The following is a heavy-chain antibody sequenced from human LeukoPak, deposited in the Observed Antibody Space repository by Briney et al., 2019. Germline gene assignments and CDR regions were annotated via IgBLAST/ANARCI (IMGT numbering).Heavy chain of an antibody. D-gene: IGHD2-2*01. Sequence: SQTLSLTCTVSGGSISSGGYYWSWIRQHPGKGLEGIGYIYYSGSTYYNPSLKSRVTISVDTSKNQFSLKLSSVTAADTAVYYCARVPLPAAYNWFDPWGQGTLVTVSS. CDR1: GGSISSGGYY. CDR2: IYYSGST. J-gene: IGHJ5*02. CDR3: ARVPLPAAYNWFDP. V-gene: IGHV4-31*03.